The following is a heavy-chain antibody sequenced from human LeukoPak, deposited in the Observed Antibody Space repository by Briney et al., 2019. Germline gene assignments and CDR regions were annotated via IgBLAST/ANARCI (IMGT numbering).Heavy chain of an antibody. Sequence: GASVKVSCKASGYTFTGYYMHWVRQAPGQGLEWMGIINPSGGSTSYAQKFQGRVTMTRDTSTSTVYMELSSLRSEDTAVYYCARGGASYDILTGLIDYWGQGTLVTVSS. J-gene: IGHJ4*02. CDR2: INPSGGST. CDR3: ARGGASYDILTGLIDY. CDR1: GYTFTGYY. D-gene: IGHD3-9*01. V-gene: IGHV1-46*01.